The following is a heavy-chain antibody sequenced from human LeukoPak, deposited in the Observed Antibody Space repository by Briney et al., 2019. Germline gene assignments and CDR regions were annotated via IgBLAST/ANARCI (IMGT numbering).Heavy chain of an antibody. J-gene: IGHJ6*02. CDR1: GYTFTGYY. D-gene: IGHD2-2*01. Sequence: GASVKVSCKASGYTFTGYYMHWVRQAPGQGLEWMGWINPNSGGTNYAQKFQGRVTMTRDTSISTAYMELSRLRSDDTAVYYCASPRDGSTYYYYGMDVWGQGTTVTVSS. V-gene: IGHV1-2*02. CDR2: INPNSGGT. CDR3: ASPRDGSTYYYYGMDV.